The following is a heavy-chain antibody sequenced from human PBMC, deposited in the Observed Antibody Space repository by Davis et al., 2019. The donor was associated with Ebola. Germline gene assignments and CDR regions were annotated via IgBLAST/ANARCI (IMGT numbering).Heavy chain of an antibody. Sequence: GESLKISCAASGFTFSSYWMSWIRQSPGKGLEWLGYISSNSDTTYYADSVRGRFIISRDNDKNSVLLQMDRMTHDDAGVYYCATEATMVYWGQGVLVTVSS. V-gene: IGHV3-48*02. J-gene: IGHJ4*02. D-gene: IGHD4/OR15-4a*01. CDR3: ATEATMVY. CDR1: GFTFSSYW. CDR2: ISSNSDTT.